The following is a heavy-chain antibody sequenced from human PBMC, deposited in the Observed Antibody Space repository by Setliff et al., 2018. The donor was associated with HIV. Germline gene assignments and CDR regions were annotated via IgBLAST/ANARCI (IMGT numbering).Heavy chain of an antibody. J-gene: IGHJ4*01. D-gene: IGHD1-1*01. CDR3: VRSGYYWNTSPSF. CDR2: SCYSRIT. V-gene: IGHV4-39*01. Sequence: SETLSLTCTVSGDSVTSETYCWGWIRQPPEKGLEWIGSSCYSRITYYNSSLKSRATLSVDTPRNQLSLKLSSVTAADTAVYYCVRSGYYWNTSPSFGGHGTLVTVSS. CDR1: GDSVTSETYC.